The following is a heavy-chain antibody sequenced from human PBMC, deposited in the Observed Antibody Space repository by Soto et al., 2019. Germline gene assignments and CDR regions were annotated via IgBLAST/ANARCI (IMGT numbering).Heavy chain of an antibody. CDR3: ARAVWLDDGDYVDFDY. V-gene: IGHV1-18*01. Sequence: QVQLVQSGAEVKKPGASVKVSCKASGYTFTSYGISWVRQAPGQGLEWMGWISAYNGNTNYAQKLQGRVTMTTDTPTSTAYMELRSLGSDDAAVYYCARAVWLDDGDYVDFDYWGQGTLVTVSS. CDR2: ISAYNGNT. CDR1: GYTFTSYG. J-gene: IGHJ4*02. D-gene: IGHD4-17*01.